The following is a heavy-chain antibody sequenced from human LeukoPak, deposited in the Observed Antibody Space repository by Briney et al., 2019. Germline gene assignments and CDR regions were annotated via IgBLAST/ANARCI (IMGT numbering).Heavy chain of an antibody. J-gene: IGHJ4*02. V-gene: IGHV1-2*02. D-gene: IGHD5-12*01. CDR3: ASGIERGYSGYDYYDLDY. Sequence: ASVKVSCKASGYTFTGYYMHWVRQAPGQGLEWMGWINPNSGGTNYAQKFQGRVTMTRDTSISTAYMELSRLRSDDTAVYYCASGIERGYSGYDYYDLDYWGQGTLVTVSS. CDR2: INPNSGGT. CDR1: GYTFTGYY.